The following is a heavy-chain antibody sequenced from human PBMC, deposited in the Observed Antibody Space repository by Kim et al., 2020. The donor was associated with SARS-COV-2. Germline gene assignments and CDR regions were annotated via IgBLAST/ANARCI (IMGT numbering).Heavy chain of an antibody. D-gene: IGHD3-9*01. Sequence: GGSLRLSCAASGFTFSSYAMHWVRQAPGKGLEWVAVISYDGSNKYYADSVKGRFTISRDNSKNTLYLQMNSLRAEDTAVYYCARDLDILTGYRDYWGQGT. J-gene: IGHJ4*02. V-gene: IGHV3-30*04. CDR3: ARDLDILTGYRDY. CDR1: GFTFSSYA. CDR2: ISYDGSNK.